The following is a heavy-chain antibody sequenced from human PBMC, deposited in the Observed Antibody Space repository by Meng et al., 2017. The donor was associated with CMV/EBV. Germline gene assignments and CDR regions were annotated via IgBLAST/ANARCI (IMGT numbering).Heavy chain of an antibody. CDR1: GFTFSSYW. Sequence: GESLKISCAASGFTFSSYWMHWVRQASGKGLVWVSRINSDGSSTSYADSVKGRFTISRDNAKNTLYLQMNSLRAEDTAVYYCARDHRSMDVWGQGTTVTVSS. J-gene: IGHJ6*02. CDR2: INSDGSST. V-gene: IGHV3-74*01. CDR3: ARDHRSMDV.